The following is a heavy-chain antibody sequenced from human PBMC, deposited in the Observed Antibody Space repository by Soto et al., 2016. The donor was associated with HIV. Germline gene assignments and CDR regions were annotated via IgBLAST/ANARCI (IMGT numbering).Heavy chain of an antibody. D-gene: IGHD3-3*01. CDR1: GFTFSSYW. Sequence: EVQLVESGGGLVQPGGSLRLSCAASGFTFSSYWMSWVRQAPGKGLEWVANIKQDGSEKYYVDSVKGRFTISRDNAKNSLYLQMNSLRAEDTAVYYCARDPRTYYDFWSGYRGSFDYWGQGTLVTVSS. V-gene: IGHV3-7*01. CDR2: IKQDGSEK. J-gene: IGHJ4*02. CDR3: ARDPRTYYDFWSGYRGSFDY.